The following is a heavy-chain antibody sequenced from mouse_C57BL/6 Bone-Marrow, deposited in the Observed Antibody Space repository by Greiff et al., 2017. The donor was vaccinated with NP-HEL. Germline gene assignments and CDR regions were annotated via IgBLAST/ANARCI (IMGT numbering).Heavy chain of an antibody. CDR3: AREGLAHFDY. Sequence: QVQLQQPGAELVMPGASVKLSCKASGYTFTSYWMHWVQQRPGQGLEWIGEIDPSDSYTNYNQKFKGKSTLTVDKSSSTAYMQLISLTSEDSAVYYCAREGLAHFDYWGQGTTLTVSS. CDR2: IDPSDSYT. V-gene: IGHV1-69*01. D-gene: IGHD3-3*01. J-gene: IGHJ2*01. CDR1: GYTFTSYW.